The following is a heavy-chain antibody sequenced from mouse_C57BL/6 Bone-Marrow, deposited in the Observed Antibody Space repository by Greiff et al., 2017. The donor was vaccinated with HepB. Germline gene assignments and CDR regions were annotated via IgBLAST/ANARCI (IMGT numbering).Heavy chain of an antibody. V-gene: IGHV6-3*01. J-gene: IGHJ3*01. D-gene: IGHD1-1*01. CDR3: LLGSGAY. CDR2: IRLKSDNYAT. CDR1: GFTFSNYW. Sequence: EVQLQQSGGGLVQPGGSMKLSCVASGFTFSNYWMNWVRQSPEKGLEWVAQIRLKSDNYATHYAESVKGRFTISRDDSTSSVYLQMNNLRAEDTGIYYCLLGSGAYWGQGTLVTVSA.